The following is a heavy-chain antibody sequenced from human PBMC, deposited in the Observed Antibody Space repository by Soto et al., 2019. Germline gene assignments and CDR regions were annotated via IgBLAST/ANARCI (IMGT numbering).Heavy chain of an antibody. CDR2: ISPSGST. CDR1: GGSFSAYY. Sequence: SETLSLTCAVYGGSFSAYYWTWIRQPPGKGLEWIGEISPSGSTNYNPSLKSRVTISADTSKNQFSLRLTSVTVADTAVYYCASHRIEVVRAAVRVWDDYQYYGMDVWGQGTTVTVSS. CDR3: ASHRIEVVRAAVRVWDDYQYYGMDV. J-gene: IGHJ6*02. D-gene: IGHD2-2*02. V-gene: IGHV4-34*01.